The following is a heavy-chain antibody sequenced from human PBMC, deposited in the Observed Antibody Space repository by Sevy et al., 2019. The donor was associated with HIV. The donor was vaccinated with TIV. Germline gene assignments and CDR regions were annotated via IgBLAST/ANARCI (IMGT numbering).Heavy chain of an antibody. J-gene: IGHJ5*02. CDR2: VYYSGST. V-gene: IGHV4-59*11. CDR3: ARADYGDYVGWFDP. Sequence: SETLSLTCSVSGGSFSNHHWNWIRQPPGKGLEWIGYVYYSGSTNYNPSLKSRVTISVDTSKNQFSLKLYYVTAADTAVYYCARADYGDYVGWFDPWGQGTLVTVSS. CDR1: GGSFSNHH. D-gene: IGHD4-17*01.